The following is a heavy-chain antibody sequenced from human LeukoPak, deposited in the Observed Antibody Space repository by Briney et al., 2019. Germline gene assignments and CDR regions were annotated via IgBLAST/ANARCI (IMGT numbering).Heavy chain of an antibody. V-gene: IGHV3-23*01. Sequence: PGGSLRLSCAASGFTFRNYAMSWVRQAPGKGLECVSGIVASGATTVYADPVKGRFTISRNNSRDTLFLQMNRLRVDDTAMYYCASLYSDYGDYWGQGALVTVSS. CDR1: GFTFRNYA. CDR2: IVASGATT. CDR3: ASLYSDYGDY. J-gene: IGHJ4*02. D-gene: IGHD4/OR15-4a*01.